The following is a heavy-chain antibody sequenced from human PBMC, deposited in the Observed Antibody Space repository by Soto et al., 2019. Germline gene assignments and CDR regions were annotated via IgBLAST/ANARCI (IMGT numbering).Heavy chain of an antibody. V-gene: IGHV4-34*01. CDR3: DVAGENFDY. D-gene: IGHD6-19*01. CDR2: INHSGST. J-gene: IGHJ4*02. CDR1: GGSFNSFY. Sequence: QVQLQQWGAGLLKPSETLSLTCADYGGSFNSFYWGWIRQSPGKGLEWIGEINHSGSTNYNPSFKSRVTVSADTSKKQFSLNLSSVTAADTAVYYCDVAGENFDYWGQGALVTVSS.